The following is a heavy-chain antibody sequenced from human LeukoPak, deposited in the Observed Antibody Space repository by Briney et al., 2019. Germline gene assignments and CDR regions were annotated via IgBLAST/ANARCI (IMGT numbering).Heavy chain of an antibody. CDR3: ARNSYSSGWYRYFDY. D-gene: IGHD6-19*01. J-gene: IGHJ4*02. Sequence: ETLSLACAVYGGSFSGYYWSWVRQAPGKGLEWVSVIYSGGSTYYADSVKGRFTISRDNSKNTLYLQMNSLRAEDTAVYYCARNSYSSGWYRYFDYWGQGTLVTVSS. CDR1: GGSFSGYY. V-gene: IGHV3-53*01. CDR2: IYSGGST.